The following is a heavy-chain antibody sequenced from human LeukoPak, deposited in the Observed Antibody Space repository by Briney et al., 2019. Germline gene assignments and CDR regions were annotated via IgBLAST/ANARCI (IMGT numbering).Heavy chain of an antibody. CDR3: ARKRGPTAPYMDV. Sequence: SETLSLTCTVSGVSISNYYWSWIRQPPGKGLEWIGYIHYSGITNYSPSLKSRVTISVDTSKNHFSLKLNSVTAADAAVYYCARKRGPTAPYMDVWGKGTTVTVSS. V-gene: IGHV4-59*01. J-gene: IGHJ6*03. CDR2: IHYSGIT. CDR1: GVSISNYY.